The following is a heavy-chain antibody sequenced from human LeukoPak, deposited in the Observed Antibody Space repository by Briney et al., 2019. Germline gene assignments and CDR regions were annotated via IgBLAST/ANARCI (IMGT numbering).Heavy chain of an antibody. CDR1: GFTFSSYS. CDR2: ISSSSSYI. CDR3: ARDGRSGYYFDY. Sequence: GGSPRLSCAASGFTFSSYSMNWVRQAPGKGLEWVSSISSSSSYIYYADSVKGRFTISRDNAKNSLYLQMNSLRAEDTAVYYCARDGRSGYYFDYWGQGTLVTVSS. J-gene: IGHJ4*02. D-gene: IGHD1-14*01. V-gene: IGHV3-21*01.